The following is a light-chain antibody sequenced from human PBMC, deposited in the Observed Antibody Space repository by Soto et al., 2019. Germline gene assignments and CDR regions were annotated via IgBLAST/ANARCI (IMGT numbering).Light chain of an antibody. J-gene: IGKJ2*01. CDR1: QDISTW. V-gene: IGKV1-5*03. CDR2: KAS. Sequence: DIHMTQSPSTLSASAGDRVNITCRASQDISTWLAWYQQKPGKAPKLLIYKASSLESEVPSRFSGSGSGTDFTLTINSLQPDDFASYFCQQYNTYPFTFGQGTKLEIQ. CDR3: QQYNTYPFT.